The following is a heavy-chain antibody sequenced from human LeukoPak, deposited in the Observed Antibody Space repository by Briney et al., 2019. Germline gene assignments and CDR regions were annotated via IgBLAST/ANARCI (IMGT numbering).Heavy chain of an antibody. CDR2: ISSRTSDT. J-gene: IGHJ4*02. CDR1: GFTFSDYY. CDR3: TRVGSSGSVDY. V-gene: IGHV3-11*06. D-gene: IGHD1-1*01. Sequence: GGSLRLSCAASGFTFSDYYMSWIRQAPGKGLEWVSYISSRTSDTNYVDSVKGRFTLSRDNAKNSLYLQMNSLRAEDTAVCYCTRVGSSGSVDYWGQGTLVTVSS.